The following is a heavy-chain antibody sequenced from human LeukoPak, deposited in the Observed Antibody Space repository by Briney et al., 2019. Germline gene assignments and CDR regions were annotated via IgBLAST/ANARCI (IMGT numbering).Heavy chain of an antibody. J-gene: IGHJ6*04. CDR3: AKDYPVPAV. CDR2: IWYDGSNK. CDR1: GFTFSSYG. D-gene: IGHD2-2*01. Sequence: GGSLRLSCAASGFTFSSYGMHWVRQAPGKGLEWVAVIWYDGSNKYYADSVKGRFTISRDNSKNTLYLQINSLRAEDTAVYYCAKDYPVPAVWGKGTTVTVSS. V-gene: IGHV3-33*06.